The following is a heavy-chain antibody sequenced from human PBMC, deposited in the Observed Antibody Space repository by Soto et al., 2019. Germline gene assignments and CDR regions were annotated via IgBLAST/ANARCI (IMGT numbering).Heavy chain of an antibody. CDR2: VYSSGGN. CDR3: ARASALLRGYPLDS. J-gene: IGHJ4*02. CDR1: GDTVTMGCYF. Sequence: SETLSLTCTVSGDTVTMGCYFWTCIRQPPGKRLEWIGYVYSSGGNNYNPSLKSRVTISLHTSKNQFSLELNSVTAADTAVFYCARASALLRGYPLDSWGQGTLVSVSS. V-gene: IGHV4-61*01. D-gene: IGHD3-10*01.